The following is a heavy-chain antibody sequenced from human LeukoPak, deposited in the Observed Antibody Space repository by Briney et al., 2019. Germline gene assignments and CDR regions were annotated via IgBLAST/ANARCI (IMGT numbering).Heavy chain of an antibody. Sequence: PGGSLRLSCAASGFTFSSYAMSWVRQAPGKGLEWVSAISGSGGSTYYADSVKGRFTISRDNSKNTLYLQMNSLRAEDTAVYYCARDSEGYCSSTSCPNWFDPWGQGTLVTVSS. D-gene: IGHD2-2*01. CDR2: ISGSGGST. V-gene: IGHV3-23*01. CDR1: GFTFSSYA. J-gene: IGHJ5*02. CDR3: ARDSEGYCSSTSCPNWFDP.